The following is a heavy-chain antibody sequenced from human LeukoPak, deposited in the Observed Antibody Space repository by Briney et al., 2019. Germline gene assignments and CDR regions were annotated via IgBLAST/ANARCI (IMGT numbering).Heavy chain of an antibody. CDR3: ARGRRYCSSTSCYGLPY. CDR1: GYTFTSYD. J-gene: IGHJ4*02. D-gene: IGHD2-2*01. Sequence: ASVKVSCKASGYTFTSYDINWVRQATGQGLEWMGWMNPNSGNTGYAQKFQGRVTITRNTSISTAYMELSSLRSEDTAVYYCARGRRYCSSTSCYGLPYWGQGTLVTVSS. V-gene: IGHV1-8*03. CDR2: MNPNSGNT.